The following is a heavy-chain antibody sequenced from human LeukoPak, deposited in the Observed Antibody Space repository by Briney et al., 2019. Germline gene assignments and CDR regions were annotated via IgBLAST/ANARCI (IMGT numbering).Heavy chain of an antibody. V-gene: IGHV4-59*08. CDR2: IYYSGST. J-gene: IGHJ5*02. CDR3: ARAPYCSGGSCMFGP. Sequence: SETLSLTCTVSGGSISSYYWSWIRQPPGKGLEWIGYIYYSGSTNYNPSLKSRVTISVDTSKNQFSLKLSSVTAADTAVYYCARAPYCSGGSCMFGPWGQGTLVTVSS. D-gene: IGHD2-15*01. CDR1: GGSISSYY.